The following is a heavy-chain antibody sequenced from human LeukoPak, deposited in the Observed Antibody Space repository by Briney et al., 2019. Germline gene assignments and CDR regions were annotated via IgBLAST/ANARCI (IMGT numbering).Heavy chain of an antibody. CDR2: ISDSGGYT. CDR3: VQEGPRGLAFDI. CDR1: GFTFNNYA. V-gene: IGHV3-23*01. J-gene: IGHJ3*02. Sequence: GGSLRLSCAASGFTFNNYAMSWVRQAPGKGLEWVSAISDSGGYTYDADSVKGRFTISRDNSQNTLYLQMNSLRAEDTAVYYCVQEGPRGLAFDIWGQGTKVTVSS.